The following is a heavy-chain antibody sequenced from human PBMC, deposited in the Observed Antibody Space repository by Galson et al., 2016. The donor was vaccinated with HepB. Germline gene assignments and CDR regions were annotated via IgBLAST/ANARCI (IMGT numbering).Heavy chain of an antibody. CDR1: GYTLSDLF. CDR2: TNPENAEM. J-gene: IGHJ3*02. Sequence: SVKVSCKVSGYTLSDLFMHWVRLAPGKGLEWLGGTNPENAEMISAQKFQGRVAMTEDTSTDTAHMELSSLTSEDQAVYYCGTGDSFDIWGQGTMVTVSS. V-gene: IGHV1-24*01. CDR3: GTGDSFDI. D-gene: IGHD1-14*01.